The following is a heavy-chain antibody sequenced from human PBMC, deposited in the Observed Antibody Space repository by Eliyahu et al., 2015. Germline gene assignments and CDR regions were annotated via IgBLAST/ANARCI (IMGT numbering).Heavy chain of an antibody. Sequence: EVQLVESGGXLVQPGGSLRLSCVASGFTFSGYWMHWVRQAPGKGLVWVSRIYGDGSSTDYADSVKGRFTISRDNAKNTVYLQMNSLRDEDTAVYYCRGSAYSDYWGQGTLVIVSS. CDR3: RGSAYSDY. CDR1: GFTFSGYW. D-gene: IGHD3-22*01. V-gene: IGHV3-74*01. CDR2: IYGDGSST. J-gene: IGHJ4*02.